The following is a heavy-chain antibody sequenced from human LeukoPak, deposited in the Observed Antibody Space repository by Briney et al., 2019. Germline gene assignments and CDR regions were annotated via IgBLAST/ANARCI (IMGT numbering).Heavy chain of an antibody. CDR2: IIPIFGTA. Sequence: SVKLSCKASGGTFSSYDISWVRQAPGQGLEWMGGIIPIFGTANYAQKFQGRVTITADKSTSTAYMELGSLRSEDTAVYYCARGPLRGVILGYYMDVWGKGTTVTVSS. CDR1: GGTFSSYD. CDR3: ARGPLRGVILGYYMDV. J-gene: IGHJ6*03. D-gene: IGHD3-10*01. V-gene: IGHV1-69*06.